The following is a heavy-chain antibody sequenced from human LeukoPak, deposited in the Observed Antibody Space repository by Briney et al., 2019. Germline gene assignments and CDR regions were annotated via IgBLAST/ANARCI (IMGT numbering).Heavy chain of an antibody. CDR2: ISSSGSTI. CDR3: ARARDCSGGSCYSGYFDY. Sequence: GGSLRLSCAASVFTFSDYYMSWIPEAPGRGLEWVSYISSSGSTIYYADSVKGRFTISRDNAKNSLYLQMNSVRAEDTAVYYCARARDCSGGSCYSGYFDYWGQGTLVTVSS. D-gene: IGHD2-15*01. J-gene: IGHJ4*02. CDR1: VFTFSDYY. V-gene: IGHV3-11*01.